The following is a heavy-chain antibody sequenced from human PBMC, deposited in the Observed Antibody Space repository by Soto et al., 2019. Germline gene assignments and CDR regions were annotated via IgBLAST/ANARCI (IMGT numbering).Heavy chain of an antibody. D-gene: IGHD3-16*01. V-gene: IGHV3-30*18. CDR1: GFSFSSYD. Sequence: VQLLESGGGVVHPGRSLRLSCVGSGFSFSSYDMNWVRQAPGTGLEWVALMSYDGSKKYYGDSVRGRVTISRDNSKNTRYLQMDHLRPEDTAIYYCAKDLKPGSRWSLGGVEHCMDVWGRGTTVSVSS. J-gene: IGHJ6*03. CDR2: MSYDGSKK. CDR3: AKDLKPGSRWSLGGVEHCMDV.